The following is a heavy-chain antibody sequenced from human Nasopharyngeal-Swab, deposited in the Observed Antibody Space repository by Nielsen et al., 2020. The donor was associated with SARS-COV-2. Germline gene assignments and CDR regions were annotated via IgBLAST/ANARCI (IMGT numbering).Heavy chain of an antibody. Sequence: GSLRLSCVVSGGSISSSYWWSWVRQPPGKGLEWVGDINQSGHTNYNPSLKSRITISIDKSKNQFSLNLSSVTAADTAVYYCAREQMGRGDGKYYYWYMDVWGKGTTVTVSS. CDR1: GGSISSSYW. V-gene: IGHV4-4*02. CDR2: INQSGHT. J-gene: IGHJ6*03. CDR3: AREQMGRGDGKYYYWYMDV. D-gene: IGHD3-10*01.